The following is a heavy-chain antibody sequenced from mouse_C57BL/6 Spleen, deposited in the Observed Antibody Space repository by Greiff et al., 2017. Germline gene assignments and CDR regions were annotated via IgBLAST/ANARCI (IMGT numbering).Heavy chain of an antibody. J-gene: IGHJ3*01. CDR2: INPSTGGT. CDR1: GYSFTGYY. CDR3: ATYGNRFAY. D-gene: IGHD2-1*01. V-gene: IGHV1-42*01. Sequence: EVQLQQSGPELVKPGASVKISCKASGYSFTGYYMNWVKQSPEKSLEWIGEINPSTGGTTYNQKFKAKATLTVDKSSSTAYMQLKSLTSEDSAVYYCATYGNRFAYWGQGTLVTVSA.